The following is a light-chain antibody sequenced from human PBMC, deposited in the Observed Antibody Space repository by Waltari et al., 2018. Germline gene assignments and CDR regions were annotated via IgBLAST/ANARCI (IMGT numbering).Light chain of an antibody. CDR2: DAS. Sequence: IVLTQSPDTLSLSPGQRATLSCRASQTINNNFLVWYQQKPGQAPRLLIHDASSRATGFPDRFSGSGSGTDFTLTISRLEPEDVAVYYCQQYDGSILTFGGGTKVEI. CDR3: QQYDGSILT. J-gene: IGKJ4*01. CDR1: QTINNNF. V-gene: IGKV3-20*01.